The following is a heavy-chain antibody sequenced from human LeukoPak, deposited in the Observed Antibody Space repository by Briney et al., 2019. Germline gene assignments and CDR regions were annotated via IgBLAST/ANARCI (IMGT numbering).Heavy chain of an antibody. Sequence: ASVKVSCKASGYTFTDYYMHWVRQAPGHGLEWMGWINPNSGDTKYAQNFQGWVTMTRDTSISTAYMELSRLTSDDTAVYYCASDRSYDKGPLDYWGQGTLVTVSS. CDR1: GYTFTDYY. V-gene: IGHV1-2*04. J-gene: IGHJ4*02. CDR2: INPNSGDT. D-gene: IGHD3-22*01. CDR3: ASDRSYDKGPLDY.